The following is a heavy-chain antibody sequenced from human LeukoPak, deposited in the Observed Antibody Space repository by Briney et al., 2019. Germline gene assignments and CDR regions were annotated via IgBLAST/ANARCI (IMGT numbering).Heavy chain of an antibody. V-gene: IGHV1-69*05. Sequence: SVKVSCKASGGTFSSYAISWVRQAPGQGLEWMGRIIPIFGTANYAQKFQGRVTITTDESTSTAYMELSSLRSEDTAVYHCATQNQGVITSDYWGQGTLVTASS. CDR1: GGTFSSYA. CDR2: IIPIFGTA. CDR3: ATQNQGVITSDY. D-gene: IGHD3-22*01. J-gene: IGHJ4*02.